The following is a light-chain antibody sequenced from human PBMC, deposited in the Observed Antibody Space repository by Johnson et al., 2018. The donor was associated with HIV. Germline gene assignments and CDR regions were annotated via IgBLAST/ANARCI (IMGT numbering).Light chain of an antibody. V-gene: IGLV1-51*02. J-gene: IGLJ1*01. CDR1: SSNIGNNY. CDR3: GTGEISMSNGYG. Sequence: HSVLTQPPSVSAAPGQKVTISCSGSSSNIGNNYVSWYQQLPGTAPKLLIYENNKRPSGIPDRFSGSKSGTSATLGLTGLQTGDAADYYCGTGEISMSNGYGFRTGTKVTVL. CDR2: ENN.